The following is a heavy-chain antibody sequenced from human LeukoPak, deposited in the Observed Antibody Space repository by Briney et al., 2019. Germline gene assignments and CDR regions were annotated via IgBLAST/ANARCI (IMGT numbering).Heavy chain of an antibody. CDR2: IYYSGST. CDR1: GGSISSYY. Sequence: SETLSLACTVSGGSISSYYWSWIRQPPGKGLEWIGYIYYSGSTSYNPSLKSRVTISVDTSKKQFSLKLSSVTAADTAFYYCARYIVSYPHDAFDIWGQGTMVTVSS. D-gene: IGHD1-26*01. V-gene: IGHV4-59*01. CDR3: ARYIVSYPHDAFDI. J-gene: IGHJ3*02.